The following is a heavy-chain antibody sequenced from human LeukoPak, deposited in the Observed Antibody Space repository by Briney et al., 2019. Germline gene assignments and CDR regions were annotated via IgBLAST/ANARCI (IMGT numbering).Heavy chain of an antibody. CDR2: IGTAGEI. Sequence: AGGSLRLSCAASGFTFSSYDIHWVRQATGKGLEWVSGIGTAGEIYYPGSVKGRFTISRENAKNSLHLQMNSLRAGDTAVYYCARAAHSSTWYSRYFDLWGRGTLVTVSS. V-gene: IGHV3-13*01. CDR1: GFTFSSYD. D-gene: IGHD6-13*01. J-gene: IGHJ2*01. CDR3: ARAAHSSTWYSRYFDL.